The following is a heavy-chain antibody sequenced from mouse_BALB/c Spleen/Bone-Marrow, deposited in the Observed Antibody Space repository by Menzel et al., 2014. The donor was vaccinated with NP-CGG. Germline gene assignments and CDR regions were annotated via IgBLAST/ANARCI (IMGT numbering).Heavy chain of an antibody. J-gene: IGHJ3*01. D-gene: IGHD1-2*01. CDR1: GYTFTSYW. CDR3: ARRGHGFAWFAY. Sequence: QVQLQQSGAELVKPGASVKLSCKASGYTFTSYWMHWVKQRPGQGLEWIGEINPSNGRTNYNEKFKSKATLTVDKSSSTAYMQLSSLTSEDSAVYYCARRGHGFAWFAYWGQGTLVTVSA. CDR2: INPSNGRT. V-gene: IGHV1S81*02.